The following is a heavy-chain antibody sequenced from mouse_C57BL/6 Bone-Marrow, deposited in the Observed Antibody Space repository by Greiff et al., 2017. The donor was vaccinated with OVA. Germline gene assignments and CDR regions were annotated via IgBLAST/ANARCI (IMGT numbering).Heavy chain of an antibody. J-gene: IGHJ2*01. CDR1: GFNIKDYY. CDR2: IDPEDGET. V-gene: IGHV14-2*01. D-gene: IGHD2-4*01. Sequence: VQLQQSGAELVKPGASVKLSCTASGFNIKDYYMHWVKQRTEQGLEWIGRIDPEDGETKYAPKFPGKATITADTSSTTAYLQLSSLTSEDTAVYYCARGDYDYPFDYWGQGTTLTVSS. CDR3: ARGDYDYPFDY.